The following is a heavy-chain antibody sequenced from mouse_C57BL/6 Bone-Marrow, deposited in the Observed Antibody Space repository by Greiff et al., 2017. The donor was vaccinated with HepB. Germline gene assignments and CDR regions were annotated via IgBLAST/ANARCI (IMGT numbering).Heavy chain of an antibody. J-gene: IGHJ4*01. CDR2: IYPGSGST. D-gene: IGHD1-1*01. CDR3: ARKEGYYYGSSSMDY. CDR1: GYTFTSYW. Sequence: QVQLQQPGAELVKPGASVKMSCKASGYTFTSYWITWVKQRPGQGLEWIGDIYPGSGSTNYNEKFKSKATLTVDTSSSTAYMQLSSLTSEDSAVYYCARKEGYYYGSSSMDYWGQGTSVTVSS. V-gene: IGHV1-55*01.